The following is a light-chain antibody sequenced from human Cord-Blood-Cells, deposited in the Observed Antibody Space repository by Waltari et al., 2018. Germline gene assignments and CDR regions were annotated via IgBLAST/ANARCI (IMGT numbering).Light chain of an antibody. CDR2: DVS. Sequence: SVSGSPGQSVTISCTGTSSDVGGYNYVSWYQQHPGKAPKLMIYDVSKRPSGVPDRFSDSKSGNTASLTISGLQAEDEADYYCCSYAGSYTYVVFGGGTKLTVL. CDR3: CSYAGSYTYVV. J-gene: IGLJ2*01. V-gene: IGLV2-11*01. CDR1: SSDVGGYNY.